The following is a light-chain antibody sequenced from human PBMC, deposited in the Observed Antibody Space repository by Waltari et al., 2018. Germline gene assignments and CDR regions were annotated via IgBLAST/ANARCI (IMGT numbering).Light chain of an antibody. V-gene: IGKV3-20*01. Sequence: EVVLTQSPGTLSLSPGERATLPCRASQSVPSNYLAWYQQKPGQAPRLLIYGASFRATGIPDRFSGSGSGSDFTLTINRLEPEDFVVYSCQQYGSSPPTFGPGTTVDIK. J-gene: IGKJ3*01. CDR3: QQYGSSPPT. CDR2: GAS. CDR1: QSVPSNY.